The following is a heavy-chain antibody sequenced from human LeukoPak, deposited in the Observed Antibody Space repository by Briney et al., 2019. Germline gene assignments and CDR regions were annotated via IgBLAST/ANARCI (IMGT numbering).Heavy chain of an antibody. CDR1: GGSISSGGYY. Sequence: SQTLSLTCTVSGGSISSGGYYWSWIRQHPGKGLEWIVCIYYSGSADYNPSLKSRVTISVDTSKHQFSLRLSSVTAADTAVYYCARDQAGRFGNRYYYMDVWGKGTTVTVSS. CDR2: IYYSGSA. D-gene: IGHD3-10*01. CDR3: ARDQAGRFGNRYYYMDV. J-gene: IGHJ6*03. V-gene: IGHV4-31*03.